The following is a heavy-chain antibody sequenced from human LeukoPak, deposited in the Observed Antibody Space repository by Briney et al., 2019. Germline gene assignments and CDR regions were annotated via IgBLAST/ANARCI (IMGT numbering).Heavy chain of an antibody. J-gene: IGHJ6*02. V-gene: IGHV3-30*18. CDR2: ISYDGSNK. CDR3: AKAPLWAAAGTGVYGMDV. Sequence: PGRSLRLSCAASGFTFSRYGMHWVRQAPGKGLEWVAVISYDGSNKYYADSVKGRFTISRDNSKNTLYLQMNSLRAEDTAVYYCAKAPLWAAAGTGVYGMDVWGQGTTVTVSS. D-gene: IGHD6-13*01. CDR1: GFTFSRYG.